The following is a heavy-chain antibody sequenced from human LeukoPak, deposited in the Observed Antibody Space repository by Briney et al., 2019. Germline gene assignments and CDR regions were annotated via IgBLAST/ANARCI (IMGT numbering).Heavy chain of an antibody. CDR3: ARDQGYAVAGPGNY. D-gene: IGHD6-19*01. CDR1: GYTFTGYY. J-gene: IGHJ4*02. Sequence: GASVKVSCKASGYTFTGYYMHWVRQAPGQGLEWMGWINPNSGGTNYAQKFQGRVTMTRDTSISTAYMELSRLRSDDTAVYYCARDQGYAVAGPGNYWGQGTLVTVSS. V-gene: IGHV1-2*02. CDR2: INPNSGGT.